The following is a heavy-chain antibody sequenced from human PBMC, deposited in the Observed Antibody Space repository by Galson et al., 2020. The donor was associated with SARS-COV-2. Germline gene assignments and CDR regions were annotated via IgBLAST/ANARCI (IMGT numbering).Heavy chain of an antibody. J-gene: IGHJ4*02. CDR2: ISSTSTYE. CDR1: GFTFRSYS. Sequence: GGSLRLSCAASGFTFRSYSINWVRQAPGKGLEWVSSISSTSTYEYYADSVKGRFTISRDNAKNSLFLQMNSLRAEDTAVYYCARTADSSMVIGHFDYWGQGTLVTVSS. V-gene: IGHV3-21*01. D-gene: IGHD5-18*01. CDR3: ARTADSSMVIGHFDY.